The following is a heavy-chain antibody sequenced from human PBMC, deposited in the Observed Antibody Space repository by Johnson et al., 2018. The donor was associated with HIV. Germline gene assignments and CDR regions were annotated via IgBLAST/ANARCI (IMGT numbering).Heavy chain of an antibody. CDR3: AKGLAVSPWADAFDI. CDR2: ISWNSGSI. D-gene: IGHD6-19*01. Sequence: VQLVESGGGSVQPGRSLRLSCAASGFTFDEYAMHWVRQAPGKCLEWVSGISWNSGSIGYADSVKGRFTISRDNAKNSLYLQMNSLRVEDTALYYCAKGLAVSPWADAFDIWGQGTMVTVSS. CDR1: GFTFDEYA. V-gene: IGHV3-9*01. J-gene: IGHJ3*02.